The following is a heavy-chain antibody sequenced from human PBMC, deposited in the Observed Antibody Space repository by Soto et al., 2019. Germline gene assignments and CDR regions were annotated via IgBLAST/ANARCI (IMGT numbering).Heavy chain of an antibody. J-gene: IGHJ5*02. D-gene: IGHD2-21*02. CDR3: GRDPWGGDCYPNWFNP. V-gene: IGHV4-61*08. CDR1: GGSISSGGYY. Sequence: SETLSLTCTVSGGSISSGGYYWNWIRQHPGKGLEWIGYIYYSGSTNYNPSLKSRVTISVDTSKNQFSLKLSSVTAADTAVYYWGRDPWGGDCYPNWFNPWGRETLVTVS. CDR2: IYYSGST.